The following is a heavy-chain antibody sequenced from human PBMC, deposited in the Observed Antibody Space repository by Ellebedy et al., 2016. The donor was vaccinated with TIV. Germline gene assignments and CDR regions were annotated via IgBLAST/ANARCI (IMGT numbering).Heavy chain of an antibody. Sequence: MPSETLSLTCTVSGGSISSSSYYWGWIRQPPGKGLEWIGNIYYSGNTYYNPSLKRRVTIPVDTSKNQFSLKLTSVTAADTAIYYCARLQYQVQVDGFDYWGQGTLVTVSS. CDR1: GGSISSSSYY. V-gene: IGHV4-39*01. CDR3: ARLQYQVQVDGFDY. CDR2: IYYSGNT. J-gene: IGHJ4*02. D-gene: IGHD5-24*01.